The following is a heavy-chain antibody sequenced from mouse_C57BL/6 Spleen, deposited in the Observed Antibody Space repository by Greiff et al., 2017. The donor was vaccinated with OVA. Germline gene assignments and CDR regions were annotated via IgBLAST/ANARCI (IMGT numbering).Heavy chain of an antibody. CDR2: IYPSDSET. V-gene: IGHV1-61*01. J-gene: IGHJ4*01. D-gene: IGHD2-4*01. CDR3: ARSEDYDYAMDY. CDR1: GYTFTSYW. Sequence: QVQLKQPGAELVRPGSSVKLSCKASGYTFTSYWMDWVKQRPGQGLEWIGNIYPSDSETHYNQKFKDKATLTVDKSSSTAYMQLSSLTSEDSAVYYCARSEDYDYAMDYWGQVTSVTVSS.